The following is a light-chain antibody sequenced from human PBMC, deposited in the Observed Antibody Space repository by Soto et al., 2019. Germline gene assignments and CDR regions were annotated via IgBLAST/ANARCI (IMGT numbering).Light chain of an antibody. CDR1: SSDVGGYNY. J-gene: IGLJ2*01. Sequence: QSALTQPPSASGSPGQSVTISCTGTSSDVGGYNYVSWYQHHPGKAPKLMLYEVNTRPSGVPDRFSGSKSGNTASLTVSGLQAEDEADYYCCSLEGSNALVVFGGGTQLTVL. CDR3: CSLEGSNALVV. V-gene: IGLV2-8*01. CDR2: EVN.